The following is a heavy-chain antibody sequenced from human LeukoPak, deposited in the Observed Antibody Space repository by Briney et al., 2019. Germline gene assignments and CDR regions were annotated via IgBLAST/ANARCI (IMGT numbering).Heavy chain of an antibody. CDR1: GFTFSTSW. V-gene: IGHV3-30*18. CDR3: AKTDGSGSYPDYFDY. D-gene: IGHD3-10*01. J-gene: IGHJ4*02. Sequence: GGSLRLSCAASGFTFSTSWMTWVRQAPGKGLEWVAVISYDGSNKYYADSVKGRFTISRDNSKNTLYLQMNSLRAEDTAVYYCAKTDGSGSYPDYFDYWGQGTLVTVSS. CDR2: ISYDGSNK.